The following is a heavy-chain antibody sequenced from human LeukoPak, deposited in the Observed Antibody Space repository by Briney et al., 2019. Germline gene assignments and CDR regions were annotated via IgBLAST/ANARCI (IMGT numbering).Heavy chain of an antibody. Sequence: PGGSLRLSCAASGFTFSSYGMHWVRQAPGKGLEWVADIWFDGKNEHFADSVKGRFTISRDNSKNTMYLQINSLRAEDTAVYYCVSFYETYWGRGTLVTVSS. CDR3: VSFYETY. V-gene: IGHV3-33*01. D-gene: IGHD2/OR15-2a*01. CDR1: GFTFSSYG. CDR2: IWFDGKNE. J-gene: IGHJ4*02.